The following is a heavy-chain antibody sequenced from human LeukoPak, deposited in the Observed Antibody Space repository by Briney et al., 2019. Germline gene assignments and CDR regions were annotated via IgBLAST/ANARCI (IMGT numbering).Heavy chain of an antibody. CDR3: ARDLSGGDYEGY. Sequence: GASEKVSCKASGYTFTGYYMHWVRQAPGQGLEWMGRINPNSGGTNYAQKFQGRVTMTRDTSISTAYMELSRLRSDDTAVYYCARDLSGGDYEGYWGQGTLVTVSS. CDR1: GYTFTGYY. CDR2: INPNSGGT. V-gene: IGHV1-2*06. J-gene: IGHJ4*02. D-gene: IGHD4-17*01.